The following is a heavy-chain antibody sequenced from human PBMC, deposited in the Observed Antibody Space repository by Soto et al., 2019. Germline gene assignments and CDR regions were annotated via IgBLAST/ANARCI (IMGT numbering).Heavy chain of an antibody. Sequence: QITLKESGPTLVKPTQTLTLTCTFSGFSLSTSGLGVGWIRQPPGKAPEWLALIYWDDDKRYSPSLKSRLAITKDTSKNQVVLTMTNMDPVDTATYYCAHKAVAYYYFDSWGQGTLVTVSS. V-gene: IGHV2-5*02. CDR1: GFSLSTSGLG. CDR2: IYWDDDK. CDR3: AHKAVAYYYFDS. D-gene: IGHD6-19*01. J-gene: IGHJ4*02.